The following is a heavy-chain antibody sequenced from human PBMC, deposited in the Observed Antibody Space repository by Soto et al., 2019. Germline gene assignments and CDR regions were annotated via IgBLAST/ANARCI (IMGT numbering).Heavy chain of an antibody. J-gene: IGHJ4*02. CDR1: GGSISSYY. D-gene: IGHD6-19*01. CDR2: IYYSGST. V-gene: IGHV4-59*01. CDR3: ARMYSSGWYVTN. Sequence: PSETLSLTCTVSGGSISSYYWSWIRQPPGKGLEWIGYIYYSGSTNYNPSLKSRVTISVDTSKNQFSLKPSSVTAADTAVYYCARMYSSGWYVTNWGQGTLVTVSS.